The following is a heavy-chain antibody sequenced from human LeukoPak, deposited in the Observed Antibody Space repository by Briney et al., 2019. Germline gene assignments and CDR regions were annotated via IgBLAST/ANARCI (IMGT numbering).Heavy chain of an antibody. V-gene: IGHV3-53*01. J-gene: IGHJ4*02. CDR3: ARRAGGYSHPYDY. Sequence: GGSLRLSCAASEFTVSSNYMSWVRQAPGKGLEWVSIIYSGGYTDYADSVKGRFTISRDNSKNTLYLQMNNLRAEDTAVYYCARRAGGYSHPYDYWGQGIMVTVSS. CDR2: IYSGGYT. D-gene: IGHD4-23*01. CDR1: EFTVSSNY.